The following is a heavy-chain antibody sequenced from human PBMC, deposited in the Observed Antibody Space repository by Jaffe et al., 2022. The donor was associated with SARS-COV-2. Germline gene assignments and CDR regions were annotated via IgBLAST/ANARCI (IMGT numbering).Heavy chain of an antibody. Sequence: QLRLQESGPGLVKPSETLSLTCTVSGGSITSGNYYWLWIRQPPGKGLEWIGSMYYSGDTYYSPSLKSRGTISAGTSKNQFSLNLSFVTAADTAVYYCARSGLTVYHWFDSWGQGTLVTVSS. CDR2: MYYSGDT. CDR3: ARSGLTVYHWFDS. J-gene: IGHJ5*01. CDR1: GGSITSGNYY. D-gene: IGHD2-21*02. V-gene: IGHV4-39*01.